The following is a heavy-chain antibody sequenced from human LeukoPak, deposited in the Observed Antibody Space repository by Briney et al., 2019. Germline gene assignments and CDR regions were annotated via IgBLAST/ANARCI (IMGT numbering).Heavy chain of an antibody. CDR2: ISGSGGST. V-gene: IGHV3-23*01. Sequence: GGSLRLSCAASGFTFSSYAMSWVRQAPGKGLEWVSAISGSGGSTYYADSVKGRFTISRDNSKNTLYLQMNSLRAEDTAVYYCAKDLGYCSSTSCFLDYWGQGTLVTASS. CDR1: GFTFSSYA. J-gene: IGHJ4*02. CDR3: AKDLGYCSSTSCFLDY. D-gene: IGHD2-2*01.